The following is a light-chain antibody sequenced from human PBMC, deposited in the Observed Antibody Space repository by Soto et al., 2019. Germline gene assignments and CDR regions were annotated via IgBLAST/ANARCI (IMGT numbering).Light chain of an antibody. CDR2: KAS. J-gene: IGKJ1*01. V-gene: IGKV1-5*03. Sequence: MSQSASALSASIEDIVTITCRASQSISSWLAWYQQKPGKAPKLLIYKASSLESGVPSRFSGSGSGTEFTLTISSLQPDDFATYYCQQYNSYSWPFGQGTKVAIK. CDR1: QSISSW. CDR3: QQYNSYSWP.